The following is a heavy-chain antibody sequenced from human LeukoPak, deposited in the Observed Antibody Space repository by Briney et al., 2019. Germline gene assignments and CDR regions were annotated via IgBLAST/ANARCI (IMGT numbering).Heavy chain of an antibody. J-gene: IGHJ5*02. CDR3: ARGRNWNDGWFDP. D-gene: IGHD1-1*01. CDR1: GGSFSGYY. Sequence: PSETLSLTCAVYGGSFSGYYWSWLRQPPGRGLEWIGEINHSGSTNYNPSLKSRVTISVDTSKNQFSLKLSSVTAADTAVYYCARGRNWNDGWFDPWGQGTLVTVSS. V-gene: IGHV4-34*01. CDR2: INHSGST.